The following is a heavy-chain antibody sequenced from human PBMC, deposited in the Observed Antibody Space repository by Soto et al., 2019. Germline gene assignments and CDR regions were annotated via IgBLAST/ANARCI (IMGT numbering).Heavy chain of an antibody. CDR2: ISTYNGNT. D-gene: IGHD4-17*01. Sequence: ASVKVSCKASGYSFTTSGITWVRQAPRQGLEWMGWISTYNGNTNYAQKLQDRVTLTTDTSTSTAYMELRSLRSDDTAVYYCARRLYGDYDYWGQGTLVTVSS. J-gene: IGHJ4*02. CDR3: ARRLYGDYDY. V-gene: IGHV1-18*01. CDR1: GYSFTTSG.